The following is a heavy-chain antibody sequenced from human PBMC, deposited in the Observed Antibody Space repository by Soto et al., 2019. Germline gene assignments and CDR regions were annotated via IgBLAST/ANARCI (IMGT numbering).Heavy chain of an antibody. CDR3: GKDIRSGSIDY. J-gene: IGHJ4*02. Sequence: QVRLAQSGGGVVQPGRSLTLSCAASGYSITNHGMHWVRQAPGKGLEWVALIWAPGTEKYYADSVKGRFTVSRDTSTNTVYLQMDSLRAEDTATYYCGKDIRSGSIDYWGQGALVTVSS. D-gene: IGHD1-1*01. CDR1: GYSITNHG. V-gene: IGHV3-33*06. CDR2: IWAPGTEK.